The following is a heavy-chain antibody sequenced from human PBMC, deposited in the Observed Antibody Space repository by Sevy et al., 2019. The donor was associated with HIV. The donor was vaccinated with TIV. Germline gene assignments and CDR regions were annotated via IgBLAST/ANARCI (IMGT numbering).Heavy chain of an antibody. V-gene: IGHV4-61*01. CDR3: ARVGDWTVWLPPGIAVAGTSDY. CDR1: GGSVSSGSYY. CDR2: IYYSGTT. J-gene: IGHJ4*02. Sequence: SETLSLTCTVSGGSVSSGSYYWSWIRQPPGKGLEWIGYIYYSGTTNYNPSLKSRVTISVDTSKNQFSLKLSSVTAADTAVYYCARVGDWTVWLPPGIAVAGTSDYWGQGTLVTVSS. D-gene: IGHD6-19*01.